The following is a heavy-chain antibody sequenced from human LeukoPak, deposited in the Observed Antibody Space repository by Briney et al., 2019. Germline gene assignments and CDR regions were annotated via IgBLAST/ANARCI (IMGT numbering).Heavy chain of an antibody. CDR3: ARSVSSSGAGGYYNIDV. CDR1: GGSFSGYF. Sequence: PSETLSLTCPVYGGSFSGYFWTWIRQPPARGLEWIGEINHSGCANYNPSLKSRVTISIDTSKNQFSLRLTSVTAADTAMYYCARSVSSSGAGGYYNIDVWDKGTTVTVSS. CDR2: INHSGCA. V-gene: IGHV4-34*01. J-gene: IGHJ6*03. D-gene: IGHD6-6*01.